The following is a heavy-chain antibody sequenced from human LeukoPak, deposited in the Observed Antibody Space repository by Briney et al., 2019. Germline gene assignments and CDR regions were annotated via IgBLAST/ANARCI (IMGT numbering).Heavy chain of an antibody. CDR3: ARGSIAALFDY. CDR2: ISGSGGNT. D-gene: IGHD6-6*01. CDR1: GFTFSNYA. V-gene: IGHV3-23*01. J-gene: IGHJ4*02. Sequence: GGSLRLSCAASGFTFSNYAMSWVRQAPGKGLEWVSAISGSGGNTYYADSVKGRFTISRDNSKNTLFLQMNSLRAEDTAVYYCARGSIAALFDYWGQGTLVTVSS.